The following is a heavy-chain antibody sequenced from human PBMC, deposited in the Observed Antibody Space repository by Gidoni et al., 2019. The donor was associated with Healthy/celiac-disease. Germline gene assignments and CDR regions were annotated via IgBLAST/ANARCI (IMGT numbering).Heavy chain of an antibody. D-gene: IGHD4-17*01. CDR2: IRSKAYGGTT. CDR3: TRADYGDYARPFPFDY. CDR1: GFTFGDYA. Sequence: EVQLVESGGGLVQPGRSLRLSCPASGFTFGDYAMSWVRQAPGKGLEWVGFIRSKAYGGTTEYAASVKGRFTISRDDSKSIAYLQMNSLKTEDTAVYYCTRADYGDYARPFPFDYWGQGTLVTVSS. J-gene: IGHJ4*02. V-gene: IGHV3-49*04.